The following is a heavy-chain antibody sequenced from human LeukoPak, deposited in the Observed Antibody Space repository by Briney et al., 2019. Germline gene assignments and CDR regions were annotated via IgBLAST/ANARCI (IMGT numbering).Heavy chain of an antibody. CDR3: ARNVPVPAAIDTYYYYMDV. CDR1: GYTFTSYG. D-gene: IGHD2-2*01. CDR2: ISAYNGNT. J-gene: IGHJ6*03. V-gene: IGHV1-18*01. Sequence: ASVKVSCKASGYTFTSYGISWVRQAPGRGLEWMGWISAYNGNTNYAQKLQGRVTMTTDTSTSTAYMELRSLRSDDTAVYYCARNVPVPAAIDTYYYYMDVWGKGTTVTVSS.